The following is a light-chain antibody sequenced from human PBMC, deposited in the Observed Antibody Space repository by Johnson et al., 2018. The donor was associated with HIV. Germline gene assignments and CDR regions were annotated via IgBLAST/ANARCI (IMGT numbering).Light chain of an antibody. CDR2: ENN. V-gene: IGLV1-51*02. CDR1: SSNIENNY. Sequence: QSVLTQPPSMSAAPGQKVTISCSGSSSNIENNYVSWYQQLPGTAPKLLIYENNKRPSGIPDRFSGSKSGTSATLDITGLQPGDEADYYCAAWDDSLNGFYVFGTGTKVTVL. J-gene: IGLJ1*01. CDR3: AAWDDSLNGFYV.